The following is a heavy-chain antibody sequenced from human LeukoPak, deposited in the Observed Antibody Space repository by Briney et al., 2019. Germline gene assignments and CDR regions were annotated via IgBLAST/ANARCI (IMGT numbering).Heavy chain of an antibody. Sequence: SETLSLTCTVSGGSISSYYWSWIRQPAGKGLGWIGRIYTSGSTNYNPSLKSRVTMSVDTSKNQFSLKLSSVTAADTAVYYCAGASYSSSWYPYYYGMDVWGQGTTVTVSS. CDR1: GGSISSYY. D-gene: IGHD6-13*01. CDR3: AGASYSSSWYPYYYGMDV. J-gene: IGHJ6*02. CDR2: IYTSGST. V-gene: IGHV4-4*07.